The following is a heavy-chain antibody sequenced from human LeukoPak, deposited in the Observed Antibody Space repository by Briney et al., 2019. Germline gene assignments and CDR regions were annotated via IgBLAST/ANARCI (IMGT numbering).Heavy chain of an antibody. CDR3: ARRPRGLIIKTWFDS. CDR2: INDSGSA. V-gene: IGHV4-34*01. CDR1: GGSFSGYY. J-gene: IGHJ5*01. D-gene: IGHD3-10*01. Sequence: NPSETLSLTCAVYGGSFSGYYWSWIRQPPGKGLEWIGEINDSGSANYNPSLKSRVTILLDTSKNQFSLNLSSVTAADTAVYYCARRPRGLIIKTWFDSWGQGTLVTVSS.